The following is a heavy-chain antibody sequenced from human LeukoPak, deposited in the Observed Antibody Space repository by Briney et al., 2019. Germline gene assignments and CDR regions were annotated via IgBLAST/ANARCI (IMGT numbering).Heavy chain of an antibody. CDR2: INHSGST. J-gene: IGHJ4*02. D-gene: IGHD2-2*01. CDR1: GGSFSGYY. Sequence: SETLSLTCAVYGGSFSGYYWSWIRQPPGKGLEWIGEINHSGSTNYNPSLKSRVTISLDTSKNQFSLNLSSVTAADTAVYYCARRPGKYQPLPFDYWGQGTLVTVSS. CDR3: ARRPGKYQPLPFDY. V-gene: IGHV4-34*01.